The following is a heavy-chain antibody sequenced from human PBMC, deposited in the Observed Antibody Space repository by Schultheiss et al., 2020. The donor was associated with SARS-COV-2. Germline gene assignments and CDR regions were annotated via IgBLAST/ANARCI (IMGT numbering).Heavy chain of an antibody. CDR1: GFTFSDYY. J-gene: IGHJ5*02. Sequence: GGSLRLSCAASGFTFSDYYMSWIRQAPGKGLEWVSYISSSSSYTNYADSVKGRFTISRDNAKNTLYLQMNSLRAEDTAVYYCARDRGYCSSTSCYKDLGWFDPWGQGTLVTVSS. CDR2: ISSSSSYT. V-gene: IGHV3-11*06. CDR3: ARDRGYCSSTSCYKDLGWFDP. D-gene: IGHD2-2*02.